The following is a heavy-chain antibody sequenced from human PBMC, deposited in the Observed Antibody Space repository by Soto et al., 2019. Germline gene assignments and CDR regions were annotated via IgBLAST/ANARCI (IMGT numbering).Heavy chain of an antibody. Sequence: GESLKISCKGSGYSFTNYWIGWVRQMPGKGLDWMGIIYPGDSDTRYSPSFQGQVTISVDNSIDTAYLEWTTLRASDSAMYYCARHSLATQPGDYWGQGTRVTVSS. V-gene: IGHV5-51*01. CDR2: IYPGDSDT. CDR3: ARHSLATQPGDY. CDR1: GYSFTNYW. D-gene: IGHD5-12*01. J-gene: IGHJ4*02.